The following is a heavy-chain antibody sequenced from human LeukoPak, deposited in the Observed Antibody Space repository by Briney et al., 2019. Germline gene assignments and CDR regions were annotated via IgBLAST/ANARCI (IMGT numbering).Heavy chain of an antibody. J-gene: IGHJ3*02. V-gene: IGHV1-69*04. D-gene: IGHD2-2*01. Sequence: ASVKVPCKASGGTFSSYAISWVRQAPGQGLEWMGRIIPILGIANYAQKFQGRVTITADKSTSTAYMELSSLRSEDTAVYYCASDGCSSTSCQGGDHDAFDIWGQGTMVTVSS. CDR1: GGTFSSYA. CDR3: ASDGCSSTSCQGGDHDAFDI. CDR2: IIPILGIA.